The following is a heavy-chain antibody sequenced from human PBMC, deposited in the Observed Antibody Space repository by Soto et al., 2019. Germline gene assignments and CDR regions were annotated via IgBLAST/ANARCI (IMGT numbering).Heavy chain of an antibody. J-gene: IGHJ4*02. D-gene: IGHD3-22*01. CDR1: GYTFTSYA. Sequence: GASVKVSCKASGYTFTSYAMHWVRQAPGQRLEWMGWINAGNGNTKYSQNFHDRVTMTTDTSTSTAYMELRSLRSDDTAVYYCARVLSYYDDSGYSGFFDHWGQGTLVTVSS. V-gene: IGHV1-3*01. CDR3: ARVLSYYDDSGYSGFFDH. CDR2: INAGNGNT.